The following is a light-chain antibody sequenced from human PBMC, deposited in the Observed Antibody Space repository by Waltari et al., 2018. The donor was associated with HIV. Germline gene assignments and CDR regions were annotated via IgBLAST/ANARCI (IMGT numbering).Light chain of an antibody. CDR3: QSYDMISWV. V-gene: IGLV1-40*01. CDR1: SPNLGAGYD. CDR2: SSS. J-gene: IGLJ3*02. Sequence: QSVLTQPPSVSGAPGQRVTISCTGSSPNLGAGYDVHWYPQLPVTAPKLPIYSSSERALGVPDRVSGSKSGTSAALVITGLQAEDEADYDCQSYDMISWVFGAGTKLTVL.